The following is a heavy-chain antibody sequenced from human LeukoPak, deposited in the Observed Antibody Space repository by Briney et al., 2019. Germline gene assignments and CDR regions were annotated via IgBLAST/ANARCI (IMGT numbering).Heavy chain of an antibody. J-gene: IGHJ4*02. CDR3: ARDATARDYSNSDY. CDR2: INPNSAGT. V-gene: IGHV1-2*02. D-gene: IGHD4-11*01. Sequence: ASVKVSCKASGYTFTGYYIHWVRQAPGQGLEWMGWINPNSAGTNYAQKFQGRVTMTRDTSISTAYMELSSLRSDDTAVYYCARDATARDYSNSDYWGQGTLVTVPS. CDR1: GYTFTGYY.